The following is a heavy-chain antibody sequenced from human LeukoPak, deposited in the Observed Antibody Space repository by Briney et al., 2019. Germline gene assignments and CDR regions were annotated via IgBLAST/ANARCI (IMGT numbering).Heavy chain of an antibody. D-gene: IGHD3-3*01. J-gene: IGHJ4*02. CDR1: GFAFSSYW. V-gene: IGHV3-7*01. Sequence: GGSLRLSCVASGFAFSSYWMTWVRQAPGKGLEWVANIKEDGSEKNYVDSVKGRFTISRDNAKNSVYLQMNSLRVEETAVYYCARDLWSGSSFFDYWGQGTLVTVS. CDR2: IKEDGSEK. CDR3: ARDLWSGSSFFDY.